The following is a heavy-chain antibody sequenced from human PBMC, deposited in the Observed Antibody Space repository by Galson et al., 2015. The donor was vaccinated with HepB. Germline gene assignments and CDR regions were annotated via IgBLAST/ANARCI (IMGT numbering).Heavy chain of an antibody. CDR1: GFTFSGSA. D-gene: IGHD3-22*01. Sequence: SLRLSCAASGFTFSGSAMHWVRQASGKGLEWVGRIRSKANSYATAYAASVKGRFTISRDDSKNTAYLQMNSLKTEDTAVYYCRSRDSSGEDGFDYWGQGTLVTVSS. J-gene: IGHJ4*02. V-gene: IGHV3-73*01. CDR2: IRSKANSYAT. CDR3: RSRDSSGEDGFDY.